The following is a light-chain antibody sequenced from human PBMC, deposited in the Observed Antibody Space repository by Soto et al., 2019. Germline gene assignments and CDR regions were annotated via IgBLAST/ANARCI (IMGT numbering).Light chain of an antibody. Sequence: QSGLTQPASVSGSPGQSITISCTGTSTDVGSYNLVSWYQQHPGKATKFIIYEGVKRPSGVPNRFSGSKSGDTASLTISGLQAADGAYYYCCSYAGRNTVIFGGGTKVTVL. CDR2: EGV. CDR1: STDVGSYNL. V-gene: IGLV2-23*01. J-gene: IGLJ2*01. CDR3: CSYAGRNTVI.